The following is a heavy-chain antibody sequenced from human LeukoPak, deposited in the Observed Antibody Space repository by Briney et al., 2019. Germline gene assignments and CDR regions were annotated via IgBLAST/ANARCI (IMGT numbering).Heavy chain of an antibody. Sequence: PSQTLSLTCTVSGGSISSGGYCWSWIRQPPGKGLEWIGDIFHSGSTYYNPSLKSRVTISVDRSKNQFPLKLSSVTAADTAVYYCARGTGTRITIFGVVISAFDIWGQGTMVTVSS. CDR3: ARGTGTRITIFGVVISAFDI. D-gene: IGHD3-3*01. CDR2: IFHSGST. J-gene: IGHJ3*02. V-gene: IGHV4-30-2*01. CDR1: GGSISSGGYC.